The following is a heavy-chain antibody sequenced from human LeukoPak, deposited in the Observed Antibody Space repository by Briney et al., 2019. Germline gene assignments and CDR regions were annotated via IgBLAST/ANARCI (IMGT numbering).Heavy chain of an antibody. CDR3: ASGPIVGATTSFDY. Sequence: PGGSLRLSCAASGFSFSNYAMSWVRQAPGKGLEWVSTISDSGGRTYYADSVKGRFTISRDNSKNTLYLQMNSLRAEDTAVYYCASGPIVGATTSFDYWGQGTLVTVSS. CDR1: GFSFSNYA. D-gene: IGHD1-26*01. V-gene: IGHV3-23*01. CDR2: ISDSGGRT. J-gene: IGHJ4*02.